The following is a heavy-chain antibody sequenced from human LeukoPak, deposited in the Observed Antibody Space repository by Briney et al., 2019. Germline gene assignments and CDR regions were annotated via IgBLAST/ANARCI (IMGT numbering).Heavy chain of an antibody. CDR3: ARDRPVLRFLEWFDYYGMDV. D-gene: IGHD3-3*01. CDR2: INHSGST. V-gene: IGHV4-34*01. J-gene: IGHJ6*02. CDR1: GGSLSGYF. Sequence: PSETLSLTCAVYGGSLSGYFWSWIRQPPGKGLEWIGEINHSGSTNYNPSLKSRVTISVDTSKNQFSLKLSSVTAADTAVYYCARDRPVLRFLEWFDYYGMDVWGQGTTVTVSS.